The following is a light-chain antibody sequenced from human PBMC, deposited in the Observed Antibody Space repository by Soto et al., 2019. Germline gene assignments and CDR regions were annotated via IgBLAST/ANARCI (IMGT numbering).Light chain of an antibody. CDR2: EVT. CDR1: SSDIGGYDF. CDR3: CSHAGSKNYYL. J-gene: IGLJ1*01. Sequence: QSALTQPPSASGSPGQSVTISCTGSSSDIGGYDFVSWYQQHPGKVPKLLIYEVTKRPSGVPDRFSGSTSGNTASLTVSGLQADDEADYYCCSHAGSKNYYLFGPGTKLTVL. V-gene: IGLV2-8*01.